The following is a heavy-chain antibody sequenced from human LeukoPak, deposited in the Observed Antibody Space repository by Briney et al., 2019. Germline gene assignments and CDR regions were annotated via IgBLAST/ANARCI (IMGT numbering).Heavy chain of an antibody. CDR3: AKEGVGGAAGVSYHNDY. J-gene: IGHJ4*02. Sequence: GGSLRLSCATSGFTISTYGMSWVRQAPGKGLEWVSSVSGGGDRTYYADSVKGRFTISRDNSKNTLYLQMNSLRAEDTAVYYCAKEGVGGAAGVSYHNDYWGLGTLVTVSS. CDR1: GFTISTYG. V-gene: IGHV3-23*01. D-gene: IGHD6-13*01. CDR2: VSGGGDRT.